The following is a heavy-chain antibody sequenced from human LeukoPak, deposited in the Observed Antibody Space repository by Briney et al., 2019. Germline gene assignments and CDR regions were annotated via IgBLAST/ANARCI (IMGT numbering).Heavy chain of an antibody. D-gene: IGHD6-13*01. J-gene: IGHJ6*03. V-gene: IGHV4-61*02. CDR2: IYSNGDT. Sequence: TLPLTCTVSGDSISSGSYYWSWIRPPAGKGLEWIGRIYSNGDTKFNPSLKSRVTISLDTSKNQFSLKLSSATAADTAVYYCASRHSKQQPYYYYMDIWGKGTTVSVSS. CDR1: GDSISSGSYY. CDR3: ASRHSKQQPYYYYMDI.